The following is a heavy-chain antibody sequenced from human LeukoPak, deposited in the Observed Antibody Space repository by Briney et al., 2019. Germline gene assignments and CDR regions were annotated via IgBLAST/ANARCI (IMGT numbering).Heavy chain of an antibody. V-gene: IGHV1-3*01. Sequence: GASVKVSCKASGYTFTSYAMHWVRQAPGQRLEWMGWINAGNGNTKYSQKFQGRVTITRDTSASTACMELSSLRSEDTAVYYCARDPNWGYDAFDIWGQGTMVTVSS. J-gene: IGHJ3*02. CDR2: INAGNGNT. D-gene: IGHD7-27*01. CDR1: GYTFTSYA. CDR3: ARDPNWGYDAFDI.